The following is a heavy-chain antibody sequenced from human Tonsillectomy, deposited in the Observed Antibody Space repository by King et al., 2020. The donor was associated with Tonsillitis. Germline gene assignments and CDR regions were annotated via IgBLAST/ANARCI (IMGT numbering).Heavy chain of an antibody. CDR1: GFTFSSYS. J-gene: IGHJ3*02. Sequence: VQLVESGGGLVQPGGSLRLSCAASGFTFSSYSMNWVRQAPGKGLEWVSYISSSSSATYYADSMKGRFTISRDNAKNSLYLQMNSLRDEDTAVYYCARDCSTTSCSAWHAFDIWGQGTMVTVSS. V-gene: IGHV3-48*02. CDR3: ARDCSTTSCSAWHAFDI. CDR2: ISSSSSAT. D-gene: IGHD2-2*01.